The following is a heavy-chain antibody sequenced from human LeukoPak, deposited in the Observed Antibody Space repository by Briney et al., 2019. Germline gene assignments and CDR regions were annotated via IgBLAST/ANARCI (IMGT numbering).Heavy chain of an antibody. Sequence: IPSETLSLTCAVYGGSFSGYYWSWIRQPPGKGPEWIGEINHSGSTNYNPSLKSRVTISVDTSKNQFSLKLSSVTAADTAVYYCARTQTYYDFWSGYSPFDYWGQGTLVTVSS. V-gene: IGHV4-34*01. D-gene: IGHD3-3*01. CDR1: GGSFSGYY. CDR2: INHSGST. CDR3: ARTQTYYDFWSGYSPFDY. J-gene: IGHJ4*02.